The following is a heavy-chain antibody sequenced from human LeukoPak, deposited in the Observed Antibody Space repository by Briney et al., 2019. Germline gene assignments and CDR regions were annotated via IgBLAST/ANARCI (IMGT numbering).Heavy chain of an antibody. CDR1: GGSISSGGYY. J-gene: IGHJ4*02. CDR3: ARGREQQLVRPYFDY. CDR2: IYYSGST. V-gene: IGHV4-31*03. D-gene: IGHD6-13*01. Sequence: SGTLSLTCTVSGGSISSGGYYWSWIRQHPGKGLEWIGYIYYSGSTYYNPSLKSRVTISVDTSKNQFSLKLSSVTAADTAVYYCARGREQQLVRPYFDYWGQGTLVTVSS.